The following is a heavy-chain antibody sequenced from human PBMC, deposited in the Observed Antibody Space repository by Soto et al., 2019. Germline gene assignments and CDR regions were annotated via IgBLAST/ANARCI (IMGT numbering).Heavy chain of an antibody. CDR1: GGTFSSYT. D-gene: IGHD4-17*01. CDR3: ASLQDDYGDYVADY. Sequence: QVQLVQSGAEVKKPGSSVKVSCKASGGTFSSYTISWVRQAPGQGLEWMGRIIPILGIANYAQKFQGRVTITAEQSTSTAYMELSSLRSEDTAVYYCASLQDDYGDYVADYWGQGTLVTVSS. CDR2: IIPILGIA. V-gene: IGHV1-69*02. J-gene: IGHJ4*02.